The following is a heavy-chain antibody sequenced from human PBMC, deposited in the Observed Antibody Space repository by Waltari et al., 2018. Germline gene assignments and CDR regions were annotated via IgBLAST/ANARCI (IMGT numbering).Heavy chain of an antibody. Sequence: QLQLQESGSGLVKPSQTLSLTCAVSGGSISSGCYSWSWIRQPPGQGLEWIGYIYHSGSTYYNPSLKSRVTISVDRSKNQFSLKLSSVTAADTAVYYCAYRGSPFLDIWGQGTMVTVSS. CDR1: GGSISSGCYS. CDR3: AYRGSPFLDI. J-gene: IGHJ3*02. V-gene: IGHV4-30-2*01. CDR2: IYHSGST. D-gene: IGHD2-21*01.